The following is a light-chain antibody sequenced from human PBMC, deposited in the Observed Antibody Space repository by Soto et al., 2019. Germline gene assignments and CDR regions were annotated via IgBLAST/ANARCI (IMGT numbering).Light chain of an antibody. V-gene: IGKV3-11*01. CDR3: QQRSDWPLT. CDR2: DAS. Sequence: EIVLTQSPATLSLSPGERVTLSCRASQSVSSYFAWYQQKPGLAPRLLIYDASTRAAGIPARFSGSGSGTDFTLTISSLEPDDFAVYSCQQRSDWPLTFGGGTKVEIK. J-gene: IGKJ4*01. CDR1: QSVSSY.